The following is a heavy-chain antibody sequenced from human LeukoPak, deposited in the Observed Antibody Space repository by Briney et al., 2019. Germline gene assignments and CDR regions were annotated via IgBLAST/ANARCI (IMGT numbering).Heavy chain of an antibody. V-gene: IGHV3-15*01. CDR2: IKSKTDGGTT. J-gene: IGHJ5*02. CDR1: GLTLSNAW. CDR3: TTDLSWFSWDSGSYQLRFDP. D-gene: IGHD1-26*01. Sequence: GGSLRLSCAASGLTLSNAWMSWVRRAPGKGLEWVGRIKSKTDGGTTDYAAPVKGRFTISRDDSKNTLYLQMNSLKTEDTAVYYCTTDLSWFSWDSGSYQLRFDPWGQGTLATVSS.